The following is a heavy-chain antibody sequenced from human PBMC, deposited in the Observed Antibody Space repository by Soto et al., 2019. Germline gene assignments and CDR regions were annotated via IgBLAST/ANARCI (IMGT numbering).Heavy chain of an antibody. V-gene: IGHV1-18*01. CDR3: ARGRYGDY. CDR1: GYGFTTYG. CDR2: ISAHNGNT. Sequence: QVHLVQSGAEVKKPGASVKVSCKGSGYGFTTYGITWVRQDPGQGLEWMAWISAHNGNTNYAQKLQGRVTVTRDTSTSTAYMERRSLRSDDTAVYYCARGRYGDYWGQGDLVTVSS. J-gene: IGHJ4*02. D-gene: IGHD1-1*01.